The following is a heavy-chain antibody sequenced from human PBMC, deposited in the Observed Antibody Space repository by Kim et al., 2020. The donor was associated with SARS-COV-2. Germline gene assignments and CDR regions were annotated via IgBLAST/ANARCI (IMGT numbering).Heavy chain of an antibody. Sequence: SETLSLTCTVSGGSISSSSYYWGWIRQPPGKGLEWIGSIYYSGSTYYNPSLKSRVTISVDMSKNQFSLKLSSVTAADTAVYYCARIPLGVPAAMTSEGAGGGDYWGQGTLVTVSS. D-gene: IGHD2-2*01. CDR1: GGSISSSSYY. J-gene: IGHJ4*02. CDR2: IYYSGST. CDR3: ARIPLGVPAAMTSEGAGGGDY. V-gene: IGHV4-39*01.